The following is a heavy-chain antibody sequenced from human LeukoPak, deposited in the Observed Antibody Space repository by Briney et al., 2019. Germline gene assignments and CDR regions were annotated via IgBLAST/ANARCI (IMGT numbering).Heavy chain of an antibody. CDR3: ARGRSPVGSDGMDV. D-gene: IGHD1-26*01. CDR2: IIPIFGTA. CDR1: GYTFTSYY. J-gene: IGHJ6*02. Sequence: AASVKVSCKASGYTFTSYYMHWVRQAPGQGLEWMGGIIPIFGTANYAQKFQGRVTITADESTSTAYMELSSLRSEDTAVYYCARGRSPVGSDGMDVWGQGTTVTVSS. V-gene: IGHV1-69*13.